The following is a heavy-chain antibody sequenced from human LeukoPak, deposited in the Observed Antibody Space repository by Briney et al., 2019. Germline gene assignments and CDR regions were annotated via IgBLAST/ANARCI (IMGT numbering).Heavy chain of an antibody. V-gene: IGHV4-4*07. D-gene: IGHD3-10*01. CDR2: IYTSGST. CDR1: GGSISSYY. J-gene: IGHJ5*02. CDR3: ARGPPLTYGSGSYYNNGPS. Sequence: SETLSLTCTVSGGSISSYYWSWIRQPAGKGLEWIGRIYTSGSTNYNPSLKSRVTISVDTSKNQFSLKLSSVTAADTAVYYCARGPPLTYGSGSYYNNGPSWGQGTLVTVSS.